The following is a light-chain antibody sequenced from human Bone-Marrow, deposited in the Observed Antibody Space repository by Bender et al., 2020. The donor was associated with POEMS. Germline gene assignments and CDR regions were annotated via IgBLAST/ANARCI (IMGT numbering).Light chain of an antibody. CDR2: IDS. CDR3: QSGDSSATYTVL. V-gene: IGLV3-25*03. CDR1: AFPKQF. Sequence: SYEVTQPPSVSVSPGQTARITCSADAFPKQFAYWYQQKPGQPPVLVIYIDSESTPGTRERISGSSSETAVTLTMSGVQAEDEAEYDYQSGDSSATYTVLFGGGTKLTVL. J-gene: IGLJ2*01.